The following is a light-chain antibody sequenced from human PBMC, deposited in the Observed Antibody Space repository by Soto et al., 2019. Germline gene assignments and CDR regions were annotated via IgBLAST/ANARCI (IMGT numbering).Light chain of an antibody. CDR3: QQRSNWPTIT. V-gene: IGKV3-11*01. CDR1: QSVSSY. CDR2: DAS. Sequence: EIVLTQSPATLSLSPGERATLSCRASQSVSSYLAWYQLKPGQAPRLLIYDASNRATGIPARFSGSGSGIDFTLTISSLEPEDFAVYYCQQRSNWPTITFGQGTRLEIK. J-gene: IGKJ5*01.